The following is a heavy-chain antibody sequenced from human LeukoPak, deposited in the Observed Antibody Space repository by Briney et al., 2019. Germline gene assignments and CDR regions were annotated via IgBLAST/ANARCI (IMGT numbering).Heavy chain of an antibody. CDR3: ASYYYGSGS. CDR1: GGSISSSSYY. D-gene: IGHD3-10*01. Sequence: PSETLSLTCTVSGGSISSSSYYWGWIRQPPGKGLEWIGSIYYSGSTYYSPSLKSRVTISVDTSKNQFSLKLSSVTAADTAVYYCASYYYGSGSWSQGTLVTVSS. V-gene: IGHV4-39*01. CDR2: IYYSGST. J-gene: IGHJ4*02.